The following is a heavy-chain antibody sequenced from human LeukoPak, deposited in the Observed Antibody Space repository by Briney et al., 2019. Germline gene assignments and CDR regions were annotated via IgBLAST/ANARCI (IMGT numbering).Heavy chain of an antibody. V-gene: IGHV1-2*02. Sequence: EAPVKVSCKASGYTFTGYYMHWVRQAPGQGLEWMGWINPNSGGTNYAQKFQGRVTMTRDTSISTAYMELSRLRSDDTAVYYCARGRFVAGPTVRPILAYWGQGTLVTVSS. CDR3: ARGRFVAGPTVRPILAY. J-gene: IGHJ4*02. D-gene: IGHD4-17*01. CDR2: INPNSGGT. CDR1: GYTFTGYY.